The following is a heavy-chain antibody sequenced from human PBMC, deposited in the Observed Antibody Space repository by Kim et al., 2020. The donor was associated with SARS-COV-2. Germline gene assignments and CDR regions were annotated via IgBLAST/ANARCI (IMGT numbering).Heavy chain of an antibody. V-gene: IGHV3-21*01. CDR1: GFTFSSYS. J-gene: IGHJ6*02. CDR3: ARRDSGSYFTWLPDHYYYYGMDV. D-gene: IGHD1-26*01. Sequence: GGSLRLSCAASGFTFSSYSMNWVRQAPGKGLEWVSSISSSSSYIYYADSVKGRFTISRDNAKNSLYLQMNSLRAEDTAVYYCARRDSGSYFTWLPDHYYYYGMDVWGQGTTVTVSS. CDR2: ISSSSSYI.